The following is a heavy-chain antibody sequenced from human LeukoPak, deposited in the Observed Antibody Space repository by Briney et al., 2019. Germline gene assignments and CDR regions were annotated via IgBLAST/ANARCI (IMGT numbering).Heavy chain of an antibody. D-gene: IGHD3-10*01. CDR1: GYTFTAYY. J-gene: IGHJ4*02. CDR3: AMASSGFGGYFDY. CDR2: FNPNSGGT. V-gene: IGHV1-2*02. Sequence: ASVKVSCKASGYTFTAYYLHWVRQAPGQGLEWMGWFNPNSGGTNYAQKFQGRVTMTRDTSISTAYMELSSLRSDDTAVYYCAMASSGFGGYFDYWGQGTLVTVSS.